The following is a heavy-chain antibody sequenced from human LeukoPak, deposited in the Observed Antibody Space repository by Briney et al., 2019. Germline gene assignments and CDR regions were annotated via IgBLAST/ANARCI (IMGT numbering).Heavy chain of an antibody. Sequence: GGSLRPSCAASRFTVSSNFMSWVRQAPGKGLEWVSVIYGGDNTYYADSVKGRFTISRDTSKNTLYLQMNSLRAEDTAVYYCATWPGGWYGEDSWGQGTLVTVSS. D-gene: IGHD6-19*01. V-gene: IGHV3-53*01. CDR3: ATWPGGWYGEDS. CDR1: RFTVSSNF. CDR2: IYGGDNT. J-gene: IGHJ4*02.